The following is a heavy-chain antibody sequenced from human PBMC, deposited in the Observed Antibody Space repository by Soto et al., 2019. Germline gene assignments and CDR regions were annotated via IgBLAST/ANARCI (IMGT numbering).Heavy chain of an antibody. CDR2: IYQSGVT. V-gene: IGHV4-30-2*01. CDR1: GDSYSISTYS. D-gene: IGHD6-19*01. CDR3: AGMPYTSGLRFDP. J-gene: IGHJ5*02. Sequence: SSETLSLTCNMSGDSYSISTYSWSWIRQPPGKALQWIGFIYQSGVTSYNPSLASRVSISLDRSNNQCSLKLKSVTAADTAVYFCAGMPYTSGLRFDPWGPGTLVTVSS.